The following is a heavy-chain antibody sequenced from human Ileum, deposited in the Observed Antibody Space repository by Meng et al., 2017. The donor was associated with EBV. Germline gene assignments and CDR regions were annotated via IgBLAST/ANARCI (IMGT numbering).Heavy chain of an antibody. V-gene: IGHV4-61*08. D-gene: IGHD2-21*02. Sequence: QRSGPGLVKPSEPLSLTLSVSNGSVSSYGYYWTWIRQPPGKGLEWIGYMSYTGSTNYKSTLKSRVTISVDKSKNQFSLKLSFVTAADTAVYYCARERGGGDRGIQWGQGTLVTVSS. CDR2: MSYTGST. CDR1: NGSVSSYGYY. CDR3: ARERGGGDRGIQ. J-gene: IGHJ4*02.